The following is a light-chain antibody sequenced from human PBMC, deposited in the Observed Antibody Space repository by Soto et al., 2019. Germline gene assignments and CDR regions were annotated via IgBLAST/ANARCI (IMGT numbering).Light chain of an antibody. CDR1: QSVTNNY. Sequence: EIVLTQSPGTLSLSPGERATLSCRASQSVTNNYLAWYQRKPGQPPRLLIYGTSYRSTDIPRRFSGSGSGTDFTLTITRLEPEDVAVYYCQQYGSSPPTVGQGTKVEIK. J-gene: IGKJ1*01. CDR2: GTS. V-gene: IGKV3-20*01. CDR3: QQYGSSPPT.